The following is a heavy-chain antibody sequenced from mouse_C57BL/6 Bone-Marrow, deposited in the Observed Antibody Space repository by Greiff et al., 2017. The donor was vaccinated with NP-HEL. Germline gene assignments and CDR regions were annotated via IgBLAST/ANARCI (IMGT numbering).Heavy chain of an antibody. V-gene: IGHV5-16*01. J-gene: IGHJ2*01. Sequence: EVHLVESEGGLVQPGSSMKLSCTASGFTFSDYYMAWVRQVPEKGLEWVANINYDGSSTYYLDSLKSRFIISRDNAKNILYLQMSSLKSEDTATYYCAGGINWGNFDYWGQGTTLTVSS. CDR2: INYDGSST. CDR1: GFTFSDYY. CDR3: AGGINWGNFDY. D-gene: IGHD4-1*02.